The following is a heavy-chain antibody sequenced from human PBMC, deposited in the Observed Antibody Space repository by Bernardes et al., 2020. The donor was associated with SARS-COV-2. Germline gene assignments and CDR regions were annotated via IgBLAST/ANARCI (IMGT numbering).Heavy chain of an antibody. CDR1: NGSMNSNNW. D-gene: IGHD3-10*01. Sequence: SEPLYLTCAVSNGSMNSNNWWSCVSQAPGKGLEWIGEVYHNGSTNYNPPLKSRVTISVDKSKNQFSLKLTSVTAADTAIYYCARGERIGWFRELGWFDSWGQGILVTVSS. V-gene: IGHV4-4*02. CDR3: ARGERIGWFRELGWFDS. CDR2: VYHNGST. J-gene: IGHJ5*01.